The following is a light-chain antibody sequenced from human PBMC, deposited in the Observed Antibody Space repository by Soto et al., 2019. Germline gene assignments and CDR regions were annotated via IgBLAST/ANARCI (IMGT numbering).Light chain of an antibody. J-gene: IGLJ1*01. CDR1: TSNIESHS. CDR3: ATWDDSRKGV. V-gene: IGLV1-44*01. CDR2: TNN. Sequence: QSVLTQPPSASGTPGQRIIISCSGSTSNIESHSVNWFQQVPGTAPKLLIITNNQRPSGVPDRFSGSKSGASASLAISGLQSEDGATYYCATWDDSRKGVFGTGTKLTVL.